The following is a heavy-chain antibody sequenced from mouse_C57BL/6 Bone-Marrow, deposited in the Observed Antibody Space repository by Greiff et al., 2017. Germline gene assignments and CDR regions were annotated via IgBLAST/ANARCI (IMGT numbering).Heavy chain of an antibody. D-gene: IGHD2-4*01. J-gene: IGHJ1*03. CDR2: IDPSDSYT. Sequence: VQLQQPGAELVMPGASVKLSCKASGYTFTSYWMHWVKQRPGQGLEWIGEIDPSDSYTNYNQKFKGKSTLTVDKSSSTAYMQHSTLTSEDSAVYYCAVPIYYDFAWYFDVWGTGTTVTVSS. V-gene: IGHV1-69*01. CDR3: AVPIYYDFAWYFDV. CDR1: GYTFTSYW.